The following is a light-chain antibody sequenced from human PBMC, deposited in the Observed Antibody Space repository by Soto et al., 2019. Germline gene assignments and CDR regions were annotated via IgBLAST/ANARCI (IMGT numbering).Light chain of an antibody. J-gene: IGKJ1*01. CDR3: QQRSNWPRT. V-gene: IGKV3-11*01. Sequence: EIVMTQSPATLSVSPGERSTLSCRASQSVSSNLAWYQQKPGQAPRLLIYDASTRATGIPARFSGSGSGTDFTLTISSLEPEDFAVYYCQQRSNWPRTFGQGTKVDIK. CDR2: DAS. CDR1: QSVSSN.